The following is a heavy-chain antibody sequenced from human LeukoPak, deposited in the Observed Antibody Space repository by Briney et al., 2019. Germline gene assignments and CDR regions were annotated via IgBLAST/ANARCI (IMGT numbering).Heavy chain of an antibody. CDR1: GFTYSRTW. Sequence: PGGSLRLSCAASGFTYSRTWMSWVRDAPGKGLEWVGNIQPDGCEVFPVDSVKGRFTISRENDRNSLFPQVNSVRRGHRGVFLCASKSYARFDPWGQGNLVTVSS. J-gene: IGHJ5*02. V-gene: IGHV3-7*03. CDR2: IQPDGCEV. CDR3: ASKSYARFDP. D-gene: IGHD3-16*01.